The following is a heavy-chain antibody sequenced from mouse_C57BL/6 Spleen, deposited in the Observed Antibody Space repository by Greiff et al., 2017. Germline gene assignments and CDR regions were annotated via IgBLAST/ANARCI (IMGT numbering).Heavy chain of an antibody. CDR3: ARHELNDMDY. V-gene: IGHV5-6*01. Sequence: EVQVVESGGDLVKPGGSLKLSCAASGFTFSSYGMSWVRQTPDKRLEWVATISSGGSYTYYPDSVKGRFTISRDNAKNTLYLQISSLKSEDTAMYYCARHELNDMDYWGQGTSVTVSS. J-gene: IGHJ4*01. CDR1: GFTFSSYG. CDR2: ISSGGSYT.